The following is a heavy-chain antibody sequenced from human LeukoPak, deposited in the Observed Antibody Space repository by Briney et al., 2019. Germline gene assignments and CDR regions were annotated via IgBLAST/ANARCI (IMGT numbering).Heavy chain of an antibody. J-gene: IGHJ4*02. D-gene: IGHD3-10*01. CDR3: ARVVGGSGSYSTFDY. CDR2: ISSSSSYI. V-gene: IGHV3-21*01. CDR1: GFTLSSYS. Sequence: GGALRLSCAASGFTLSSYSMNWVRQAPREGLEWVSSISSSSSYIYYADSVKGRFTISRDNAKNSLYLQMNSLRAEDTAVYYCARVVGGSGSYSTFDYWGQGTLVTVSS.